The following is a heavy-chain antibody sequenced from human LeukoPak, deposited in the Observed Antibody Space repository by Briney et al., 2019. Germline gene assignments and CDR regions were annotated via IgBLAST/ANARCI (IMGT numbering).Heavy chain of an antibody. J-gene: IGHJ5*02. V-gene: IGHV4-34*01. CDR2: INHSGST. Sequence: SETLSLTCAVYGGSFSGYYWSWIRQPPGKGLEWIGEINHSGSTNYNPSLKSRVTISVDTSKNQFSLKLSSVTAAGTAVYYCARDRIAARRGWFDPWGQGTLVTVSS. D-gene: IGHD6-6*01. CDR3: ARDRIAARRGWFDP. CDR1: GGSFSGYY.